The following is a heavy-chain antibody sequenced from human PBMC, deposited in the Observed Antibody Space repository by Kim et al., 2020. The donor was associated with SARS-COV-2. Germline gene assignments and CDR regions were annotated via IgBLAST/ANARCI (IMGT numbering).Heavy chain of an antibody. D-gene: IGHD6-19*01. CDR3: GKDTTGSSPWSWIDY. CDR1: GFTFCHYA. J-gene: IGHJ4*01. CDR2: ITWDGSNT. V-gene: IGHV3-43D*03. Sequence: GGSLRLSCVASGFTFCHYAMHWVRQAPGKGLEWVSVITWDGSNTHYTHSVKGRFTITRDNTKNPLYLQMNGLSAGDSALYYCGKDTTGSSPWSWIDYWC.